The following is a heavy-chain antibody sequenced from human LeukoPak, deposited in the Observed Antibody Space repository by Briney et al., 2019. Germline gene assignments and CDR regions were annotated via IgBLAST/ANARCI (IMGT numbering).Heavy chain of an antibody. CDR3: ARGQQLVDLFDY. Sequence: PGGSLRLSCAASGFTFRSYWMSWVRQAPGKGLEWVANIKQDGSEKYYVDSVKGRFTISRDNAKNSLYLQMNSLRAEDTAVYYCARGQQLVDLFDYWGQGTLVTVSS. CDR2: IKQDGSEK. J-gene: IGHJ4*02. CDR1: GFTFRSYW. V-gene: IGHV3-7*01. D-gene: IGHD6-6*01.